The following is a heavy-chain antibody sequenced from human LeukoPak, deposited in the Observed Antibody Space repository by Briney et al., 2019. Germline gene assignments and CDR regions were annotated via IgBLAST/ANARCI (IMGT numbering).Heavy chain of an antibody. D-gene: IGHD3-10*01. CDR2: IDYSGST. V-gene: IGHV4-59*08. Sequence: SETLSLTCTVSGGSISSYYWSWIRQPPGKGLEWIGYIDYSGSTNYNPSLKSRVTISVDTSKNQFSLKLSSVTAADTAVYYCARLSNGSGSYLFDYWGQGTLVTVSS. CDR3: ARLSNGSGSYLFDY. CDR1: GGSISSYY. J-gene: IGHJ4*02.